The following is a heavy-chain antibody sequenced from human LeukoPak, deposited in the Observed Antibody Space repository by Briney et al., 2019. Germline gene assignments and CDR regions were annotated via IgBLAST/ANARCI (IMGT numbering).Heavy chain of an antibody. CDR1: RGSISGSIRSYY. D-gene: IGHD5-12*01. CDR3: ARIPLGYSGAYYFDY. V-gene: IGHV4-4*09. J-gene: IGHJ4*02. Sequence: SETLSLTCTVSRGSISGSIRSYYWSWLRQPPGKGLEWIGYISSSGSVNDNPSLRSRVTISVDTSKNQFFLSLSSVSAADTAVYYCARIPLGYSGAYYFDYWAREPWPPSPQ. CDR2: ISSSGSV.